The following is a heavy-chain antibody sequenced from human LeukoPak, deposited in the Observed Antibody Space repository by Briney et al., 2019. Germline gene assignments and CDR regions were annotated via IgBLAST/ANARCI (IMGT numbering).Heavy chain of an antibody. CDR2: ISYDGSNK. J-gene: IGHJ4*02. Sequence: HPGRSLRLSCAASGFTFSSYGMHWVRQAPGKGLEWVAVISYDGSNKYYADSVKGRFTISRDNSKNTLYLQMNSLRAEDTAVYYCARDLDKGGIAVAGLNYWGQGTLVTVSS. CDR1: GFTFSSYG. CDR3: ARDLDKGGIAVAGLNY. D-gene: IGHD6-19*01. V-gene: IGHV3-30*03.